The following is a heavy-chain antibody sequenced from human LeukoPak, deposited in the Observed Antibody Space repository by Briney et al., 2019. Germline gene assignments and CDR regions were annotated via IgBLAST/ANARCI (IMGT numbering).Heavy chain of an antibody. J-gene: IGHJ3*02. CDR1: GGTFSSYA. CDR3: ARGWDVEMATIGDAFDI. CDR2: IIPILGTA. V-gene: IGHV1-69*05. D-gene: IGHD5-24*01. Sequence: SVKVSCKASGGTFSSYAISWVRQAPGQGLEWMGGIIPILGTANYAQKFQGRVTITTDESTSTAYMELSSLRSEDTAVYYCARGWDVEMATIGDAFDIWGQGTMVTVSS.